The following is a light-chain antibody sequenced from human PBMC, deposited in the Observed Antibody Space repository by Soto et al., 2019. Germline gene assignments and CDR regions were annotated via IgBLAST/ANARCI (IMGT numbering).Light chain of an antibody. J-gene: IGKJ1*01. CDR2: GAS. CDR3: QQHDTSLTWT. V-gene: IGKV3-20*01. Sequence: EIVLTQSPVTLSLSPGESATLSCRASQSIGSNYLAWYQQKPGQAPRLLIYGASKRATGIPDRFSGSGSGAEFTLTISRLEPEDFASYYCQQHDTSLTWTFGQGTKVDIK. CDR1: QSIGSNY.